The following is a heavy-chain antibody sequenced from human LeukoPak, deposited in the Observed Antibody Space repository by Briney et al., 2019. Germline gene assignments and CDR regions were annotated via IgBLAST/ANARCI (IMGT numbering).Heavy chain of an antibody. Sequence: PGGSLRLSCAASRFTFSSYGMHWVRQAPGKGLEWVAVISYDGSNKYYADSVKGRFTISRDNAKNSLYLQMNSLRAEDTALYYCAKDYYDSSGYPDYWGQGTLVTVSS. CDR2: ISYDGSNK. V-gene: IGHV3-30*18. CDR3: AKDYYDSSGYPDY. J-gene: IGHJ4*02. CDR1: RFTFSSYG. D-gene: IGHD3-22*01.